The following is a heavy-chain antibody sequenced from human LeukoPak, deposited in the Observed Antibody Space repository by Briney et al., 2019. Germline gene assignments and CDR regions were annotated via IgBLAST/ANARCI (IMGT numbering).Heavy chain of an antibody. CDR3: AREPTYYYDSSGYDDAFDI. D-gene: IGHD3-22*01. Sequence: GGSLRLSCAASGFTFSSYTMNWVRQAPGKGLEWVSSISSSSSYIYYADSVKGRFTISRDNAKNTLYLQMNSLRAEDTAVYYCAREPTYYYDSSGYDDAFDIWGQGTMVTVSS. V-gene: IGHV3-21*01. CDR1: GFTFSSYT. CDR2: ISSSSSYI. J-gene: IGHJ3*02.